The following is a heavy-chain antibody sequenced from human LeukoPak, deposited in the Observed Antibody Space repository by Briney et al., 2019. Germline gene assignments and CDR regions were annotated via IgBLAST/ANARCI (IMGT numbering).Heavy chain of an antibody. V-gene: IGHV3-53*01. D-gene: IGHD5-24*01. Sequence: GGSLRLSCAASGISVSSNYMSWVRQAPGKGLEWVSVIYSGGSTYYADSVKGRFTISRDNSKNTLYLQMNSLRAEDTAVYYCARDKLRDGGFDYWGQGTLVTVSS. CDR2: IYSGGST. CDR1: GISVSSNY. CDR3: ARDKLRDGGFDY. J-gene: IGHJ4*02.